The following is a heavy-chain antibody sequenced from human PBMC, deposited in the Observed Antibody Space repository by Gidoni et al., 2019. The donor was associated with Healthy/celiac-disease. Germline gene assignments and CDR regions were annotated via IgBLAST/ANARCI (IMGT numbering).Heavy chain of an antibody. D-gene: IGHD4-17*01. Sequence: EVQLVESGGGLVKPGGPLRPPCAASGFTFSSYSMNWVRQAPGEGLEWVSSISSSRSYIYYADSVKGRFTISRDNAKNSLYLQMNSLRAEDTAVYYCARDDGGLDAFDIWGQGTMVTVSS. J-gene: IGHJ3*02. CDR2: ISSSRSYI. CDR1: GFTFSSYS. V-gene: IGHV3-21*01. CDR3: ARDDGGLDAFDI.